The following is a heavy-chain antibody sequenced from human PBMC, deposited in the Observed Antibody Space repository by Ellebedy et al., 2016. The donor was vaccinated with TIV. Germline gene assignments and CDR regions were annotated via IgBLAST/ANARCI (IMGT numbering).Heavy chain of an antibody. V-gene: IGHV3-7*03. CDR3: VTWGQSYVR. J-gene: IGHJ4*02. D-gene: IGHD3-10*02. Sequence: GESLKISCAASGFIISGDGMSWVRQAPGKGLEWVSHINTDGSAEYYVDSVKGRFTISRDNAKRSLFLQMNSLRVDDTTGYYCVTWGQSYVRWGQGSLVTISS. CDR2: INTDGSAE. CDR1: GFIISGDG.